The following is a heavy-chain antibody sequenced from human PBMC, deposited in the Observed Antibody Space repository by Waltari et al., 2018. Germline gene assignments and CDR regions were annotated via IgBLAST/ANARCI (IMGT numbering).Heavy chain of an antibody. D-gene: IGHD1-26*01. V-gene: IGHV3-21*01. CDR2: ISSSSSYI. J-gene: IGHJ6*02. Sequence: EVQLVEYGGGLVKPGGSLRLSCPASGLTFSSASMNWVRQAPGNGLEWVSSISSSSSYIYYADSVKGRFTISRDNAKNSLYLQMNSLRAEDTAVYYCARDQGGGLYYYGMDVWGQGTTVTVSS. CDR3: ARDQGGGLYYYGMDV. CDR1: GLTFSSAS.